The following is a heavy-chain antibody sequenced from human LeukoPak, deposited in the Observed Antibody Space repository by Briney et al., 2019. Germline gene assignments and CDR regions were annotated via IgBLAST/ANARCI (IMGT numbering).Heavy chain of an antibody. Sequence: GGSLRLSCAASGFTFSSYGMQWVRQAPGKGLEWVAVISYDGSNKYYADSVKGRFTISRDNSKNTLYLQMNSLRAEDTAVYYCAKDVLGYSSGWYPGEVYFDYWGQGTLVTVSS. CDR3: AKDVLGYSSGWYPGEVYFDY. D-gene: IGHD6-19*01. V-gene: IGHV3-30*18. J-gene: IGHJ4*02. CDR2: ISYDGSNK. CDR1: GFTFSSYG.